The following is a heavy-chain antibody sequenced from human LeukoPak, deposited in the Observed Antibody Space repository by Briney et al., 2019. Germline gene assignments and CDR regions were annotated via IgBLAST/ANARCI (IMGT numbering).Heavy chain of an antibody. CDR3: ARELEGPNWFDP. J-gene: IGHJ5*02. V-gene: IGHV4-39*07. CDR1: GGSINSYY. CDR2: IYYSGST. Sequence: PSETLSLTCTVSGGSINSYYWSWIRQPPGKGLEWIGSIYYSGSTYYNPSLKSRVTISVDTSKNQFSLKLSSVTAADTAVYYCARELEGPNWFDPWGQGTLVTVSS.